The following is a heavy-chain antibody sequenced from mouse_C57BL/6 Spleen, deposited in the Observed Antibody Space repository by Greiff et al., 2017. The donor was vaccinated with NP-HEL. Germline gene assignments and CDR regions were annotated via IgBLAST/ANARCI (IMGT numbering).Heavy chain of an antibody. CDR2: IWSGGST. V-gene: IGHV2-2*01. Sequence: VQLQQSGPGLVQPSQSLSITCTVSGFSLTSYGVHWVRQSPGKGLEWLGVIWSGGSTDYNAAFISRLSISKDNSKSQVFFKMNSLQADDTAIDYCARMQLGQYFDVWGTGTTVTVSS. J-gene: IGHJ1*03. CDR1: GFSLTSYG. CDR3: ARMQLGQYFDV. D-gene: IGHD4-1*01.